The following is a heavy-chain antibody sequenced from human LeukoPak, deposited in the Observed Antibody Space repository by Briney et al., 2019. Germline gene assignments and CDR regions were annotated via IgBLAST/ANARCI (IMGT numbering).Heavy chain of an antibody. D-gene: IGHD3-9*01. CDR1: GFTFSTYN. V-gene: IGHV3-21*06. CDR2: ITSGGGYT. CDR3: ARGHYDVLTSSYKWTPDY. Sequence: GGSLRLSCAASGFTFSTYNMNRVRQAPGKGLEWVSSITSGGGYTYYADSVKGRFTTSRDNAKNSLSLRLDSLRAEDTAVYYCARGHYDVLTSSYKWTPDYWGQGTLVTVSS. J-gene: IGHJ4*02.